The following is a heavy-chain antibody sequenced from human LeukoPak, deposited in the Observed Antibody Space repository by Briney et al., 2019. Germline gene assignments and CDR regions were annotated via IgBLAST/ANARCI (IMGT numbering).Heavy chain of an antibody. V-gene: IGHV4-30-4*07. CDR1: GGSISSGGYS. D-gene: IGHD5-18*01. CDR2: IYYSGST. J-gene: IGHJ3*02. CDR3: ARDHGYSYGYGDAFDI. Sequence: PSETLSLTCAVSGGSISSGGYSWSWIRQPPGKGLEWIGDIYYSGSTYYNPSLKSRVTISVDTSKNQFSLKLSSVTAADTAVYYCARDHGYSYGYGDAFDIWGQGTMVTVSS.